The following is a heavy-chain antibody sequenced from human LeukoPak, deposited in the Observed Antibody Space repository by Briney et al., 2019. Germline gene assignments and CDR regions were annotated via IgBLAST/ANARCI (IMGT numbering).Heavy chain of an antibody. CDR3: ARDPPPEDFGGRPFDY. CDR2: ISAYNGNT. CDR1: GYTFTSYG. Sequence: GASVKVSCKASGYTFTSYGISWVRQAPGQGLEWMGWISAYNGNTNYAQKFQGRVTMTRDTSISTAYMELSRLRSDDTAVYYCARDPPPEDFGGRPFDYWGQGTLVTVSS. D-gene: IGHD3-3*01. V-gene: IGHV1-18*01. J-gene: IGHJ4*02.